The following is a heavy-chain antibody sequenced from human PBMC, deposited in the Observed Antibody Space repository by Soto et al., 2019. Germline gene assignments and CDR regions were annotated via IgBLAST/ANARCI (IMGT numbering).Heavy chain of an antibody. D-gene: IGHD2-21*01. V-gene: IGHV2-5*01. CDR3: AHWSLRMVLGMVATSVIDFDF. J-gene: IGHJ3*01. Sequence: QVTLNESGPTVVKPAETLTLTCTFSGFSLATSGVCVWCMRQSPGKPPEWLELTYWNADKSYSASLKSRLTISEESAKHQAVPRTARVGLGDTAPSYSAHWSLRMVLGMVATSVIDFDFW. CDR1: GFSLATSGVC. CDR2: TYWNADK.